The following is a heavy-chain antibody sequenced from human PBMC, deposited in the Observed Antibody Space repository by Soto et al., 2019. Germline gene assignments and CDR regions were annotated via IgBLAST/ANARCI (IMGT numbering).Heavy chain of an antibody. D-gene: IGHD3-3*01. V-gene: IGHV1-46*01. Sequence: ASVKVSCKASGYTFTSYYMHWVRQAPGQGLEWMGIINPSGGSTSYAQKFQGRVTMTRDTSTSTVYTELSSLRSEDTAVYYCARVQYDFWSGPRGYYGMDVWGQGTTVTISS. CDR2: INPSGGST. CDR3: ARVQYDFWSGPRGYYGMDV. J-gene: IGHJ6*02. CDR1: GYTFTSYY.